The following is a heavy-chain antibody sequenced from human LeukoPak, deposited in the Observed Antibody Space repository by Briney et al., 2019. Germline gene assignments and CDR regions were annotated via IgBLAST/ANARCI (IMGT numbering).Heavy chain of an antibody. CDR1: GGSISSYY. Sequence: SETLSLTCTVSGGSISSYYWSWIRQPAGKGLEWIGRIYTSGSTNYNPPLKSRVTMSVDTSKNQFSLKLSSVTAADTAVYYCARGLKLRGYSYGTYYYYGMDVWGQGTTVTVSS. CDR2: IYTSGST. J-gene: IGHJ6*02. V-gene: IGHV4-4*07. CDR3: ARGLKLRGYSYGTYYYYGMDV. D-gene: IGHD5-18*01.